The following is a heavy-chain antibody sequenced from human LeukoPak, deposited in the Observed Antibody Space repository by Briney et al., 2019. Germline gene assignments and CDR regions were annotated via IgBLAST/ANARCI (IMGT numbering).Heavy chain of an antibody. Sequence: ASVKVSCKASGGTFSSYAIGWVRQAPGQGLEWMGGIIPIFGTANYAQKFQGRVTITADESTSTAYMELSSLRSEDTAVYYCGRTRITIFGVVTDWFDPWGQGTLVTVSS. CDR2: IIPIFGTA. J-gene: IGHJ5*02. D-gene: IGHD3-3*01. V-gene: IGHV1-69*13. CDR1: GGTFSSYA. CDR3: GRTRITIFGVVTDWFDP.